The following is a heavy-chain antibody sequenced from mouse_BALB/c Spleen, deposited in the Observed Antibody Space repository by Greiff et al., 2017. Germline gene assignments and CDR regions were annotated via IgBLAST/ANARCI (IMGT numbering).Heavy chain of an antibody. V-gene: IGHV5-6-5*01. CDR1: GFTFSSYA. CDR2: ISSGGST. Sequence: EVHLVESGGGLVKPGGSLKLSCAASGFTFSSYAMSWVRQTPEKRLEWVASISSGGSTYYPDSVKGRFTISRDNARNILYLQMSSLRSEDTAMYYCARGEVYAMDYWGQGTSVTVSS. CDR3: ARGEVYAMDY. J-gene: IGHJ4*01.